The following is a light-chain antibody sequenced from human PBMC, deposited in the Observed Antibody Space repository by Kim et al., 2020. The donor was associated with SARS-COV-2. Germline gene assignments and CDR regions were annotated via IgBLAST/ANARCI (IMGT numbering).Light chain of an antibody. CDR2: LGS. CDR1: QSLLESNGYNY. Sequence: EPASISCRSSQSLLESNGYNYLDWYLQKPGQSPQLLIYLGSNRASGVPGRFSGSGSGTDFTLKISRVEAEDVGVYYCMQALQTPPSFGQGTKLEI. J-gene: IGKJ2*03. CDR3: MQALQTPPS. V-gene: IGKV2-28*01.